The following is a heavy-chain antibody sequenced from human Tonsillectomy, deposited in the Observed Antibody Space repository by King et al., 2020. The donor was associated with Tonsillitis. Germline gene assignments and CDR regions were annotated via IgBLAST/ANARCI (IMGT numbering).Heavy chain of an antibody. Sequence: VQLVESGGTLVQPGGSLRLSCAASGFTFNSYAMNWVRQVPGKGLEWGSTITGGGCSTYDADRVKGRFTISRYNSKNTLHLQMDSLRAEDTAVYYCAKDYPLTGAFDFWGQGTMVTVSS. J-gene: IGHJ3*01. CDR1: GFTFNSYA. V-gene: IGHV3-23*04. CDR2: ITGGGCST. CDR3: AKDYPLTGAFDF.